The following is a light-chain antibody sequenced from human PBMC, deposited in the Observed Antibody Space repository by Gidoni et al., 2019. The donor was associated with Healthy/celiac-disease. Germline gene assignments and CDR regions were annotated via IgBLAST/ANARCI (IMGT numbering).Light chain of an antibody. CDR2: GAS. J-gene: IGKJ2*01. CDR3: QQSYSTPQT. Sequence: DIQMTQSPSSLSASVGDRVTTTCRASQSISSYLNWDQQKPGQAPKLLIYGASRLQSGVPSRFSGSGSGTDFTLTISSLQPEDFATYYCQQSYSTPQTFGQGTKLEIK. V-gene: IGKV1-39*01. CDR1: QSISSY.